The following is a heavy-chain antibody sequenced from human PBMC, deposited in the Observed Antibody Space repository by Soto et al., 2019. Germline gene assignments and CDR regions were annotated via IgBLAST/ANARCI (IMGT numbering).Heavy chain of an antibody. D-gene: IGHD3-10*01. V-gene: IGHV4-31*03. CDR1: GGSISSGGYY. CDR2: IYYSGST. Sequence: QVQLQESGPGLVKPSQTLSLTCTVSGGSISSGGYYCSWIRQHPGKGLEWSGYIYYSGSTYYNPSLESRVTISVDTSKNQFSLKLSSVTAADTAVYYCARLRWFGEFNDAFDIWGQGTMVTVSS. J-gene: IGHJ3*02. CDR3: ARLRWFGEFNDAFDI.